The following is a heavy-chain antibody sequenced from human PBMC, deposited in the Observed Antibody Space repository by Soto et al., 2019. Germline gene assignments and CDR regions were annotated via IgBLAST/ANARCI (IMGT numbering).Heavy chain of an antibody. CDR2: IRSKAYGGTT. Sequence: WSLRLSCTASGFTFGDYAMSWFRQAPGKGLEWVGFIRSKAYGGTTEYAASVKGRFTISRDDSKSIAYLQMNSLKTEDTAVYYCTRSITIFGVVIHYYYYGTDVWGQGTTVTVSS. D-gene: IGHD3-3*01. V-gene: IGHV3-49*03. J-gene: IGHJ6*02. CDR1: GFTFGDYA. CDR3: TRSITIFGVVIHYYYYGTDV.